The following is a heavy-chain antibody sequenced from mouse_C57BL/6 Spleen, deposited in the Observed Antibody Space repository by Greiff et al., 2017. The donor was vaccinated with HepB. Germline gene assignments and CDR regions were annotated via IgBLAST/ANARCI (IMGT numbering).Heavy chain of an antibody. CDR3: ARGGIHFDY. CDR2: IDPSDSYT. CDR1: GYTFTSYW. J-gene: IGHJ2*01. V-gene: IGHV1-50*01. Sequence: QVQLKQPGAELVKPGASVKLSCKASGYTFTSYWMQWVKQRPGQGLEWIGEIDPSDSYTNYNQKFKGKATLTVDTSSSTAYMQLSSLTSEDSAVYYCARGGIHFDYWGQGTTLTVSS.